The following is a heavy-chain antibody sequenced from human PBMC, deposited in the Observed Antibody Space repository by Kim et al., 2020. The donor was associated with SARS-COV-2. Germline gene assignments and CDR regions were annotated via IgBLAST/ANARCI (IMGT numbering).Heavy chain of an antibody. CDR1: GFTFSSYS. J-gene: IGHJ4*02. Sequence: GGSLRLSCAASGFTFSSYSMNWVRQAPGKGLEWVSSISSSSSYIYYADSVKGRFTISRDNAKNSLYLQMNSLRAEDTAVYYCARDDYDILTGYWVGSDYWGQGTLVTVSS. V-gene: IGHV3-21*01. CDR2: ISSSSSYI. CDR3: ARDDYDILTGYWVGSDY. D-gene: IGHD3-9*01.